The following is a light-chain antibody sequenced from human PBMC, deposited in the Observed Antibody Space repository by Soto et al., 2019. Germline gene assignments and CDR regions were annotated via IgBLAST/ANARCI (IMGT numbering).Light chain of an antibody. CDR2: EVS. CDR1: SSDVGGYNF. CDR3: SSYAGSNDLHII. Sequence: QSVLTQPPSASGSPGQSVTISCTGTSSDVGGYNFVSWYQQHPGKAPKLMIYEVSKRPSGVPDRFSGSKSGSTASLTVSGLRAEDEADYYCSSYAGSNDLHIIFGGGTKLTVL. J-gene: IGLJ2*01. V-gene: IGLV2-8*01.